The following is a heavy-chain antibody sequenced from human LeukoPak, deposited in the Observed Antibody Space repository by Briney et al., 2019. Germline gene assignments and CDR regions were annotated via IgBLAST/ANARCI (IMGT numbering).Heavy chain of an antibody. Sequence: GGSLRLSCTASGFTFSSYEMNWVRQAPGKGLEWVSYISSGTTTIYYADSVKGRFTTSRDNSKNTLYLQMNSLTVDDTAVYYCAKLPREYCSSTSCPNWFETWGQGTLVTVSS. J-gene: IGHJ5*02. V-gene: IGHV3-48*03. CDR3: AKLPREYCSSTSCPNWFET. CDR2: ISSGTTTI. CDR1: GFTFSSYE. D-gene: IGHD2-2*01.